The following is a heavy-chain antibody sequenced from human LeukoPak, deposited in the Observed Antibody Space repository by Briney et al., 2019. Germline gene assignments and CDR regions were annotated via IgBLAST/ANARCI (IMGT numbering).Heavy chain of an antibody. CDR2: ISGDGART. CDR3: AKGGLTTPLHY. D-gene: IGHD1-14*01. J-gene: IGHJ4*02. CDR1: AFPFSTYV. V-gene: IGHV3-23*01. Sequence: GGSLRLSCAASAFPFSTYVMSWVRQAPGGGLEWISSISGDGARTYYTNSVKGRLTISGDNPKNTLFLQVNSLRVEDTAVYYCAKGGLTTPLHYWGQGTLVTVSS.